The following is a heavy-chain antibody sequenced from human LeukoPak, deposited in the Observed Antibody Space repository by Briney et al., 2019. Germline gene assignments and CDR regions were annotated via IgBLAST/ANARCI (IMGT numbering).Heavy chain of an antibody. CDR2: ISSSSSYI. CDR1: GFTFRSYS. CDR3: ARDAVPVPPYYDFWSGYYTGPGTWYFDL. J-gene: IGHJ2*01. D-gene: IGHD3-3*01. V-gene: IGHV3-21*01. Sequence: GGSLRLSCAASGFTFRSYSMIWVRQPPGKGLEWVSSISSSSSYIYNADSMKGRVTISRDNAKNSLYLQMNSLRAEDTAVYYCARDAVPVPPYYDFWSGYYTGPGTWYFDLWGRGTLVTVSS.